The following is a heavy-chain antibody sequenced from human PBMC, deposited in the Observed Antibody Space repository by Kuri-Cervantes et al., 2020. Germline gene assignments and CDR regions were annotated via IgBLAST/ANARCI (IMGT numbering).Heavy chain of an antibody. CDR3: ARGGGRVSPSAIGYAFDL. J-gene: IGHJ3*01. CDR2: ITTKSTNI. Sequence: GGSLRLSCVASGFTFSSYEMNWVRQAPGKGLEWVSYITTKSTNIHYADSVKGRFTISRDNSKNTLYLQMNSLRAGDTAIYYCARGGGRVSPSAIGYAFDLWGQGTLVTVSS. V-gene: IGHV3-48*03. D-gene: IGHD2-2*01. CDR1: GFTFSSYE.